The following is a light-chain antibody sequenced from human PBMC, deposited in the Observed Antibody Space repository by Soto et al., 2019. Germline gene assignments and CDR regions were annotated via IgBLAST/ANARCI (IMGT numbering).Light chain of an antibody. CDR2: DAS. CDR1: QSISSW. V-gene: IGKV1-5*01. CDR3: QQYNSYSPWT. Sequence: DIQMTQSPSTLSASVGDRVTITCRASQSISSWLAWYQQKPGKAPKLLIYDASSLESGVPSRFSGSRSGTEFTLTISSLQPDDFATYYCQQYNSYSPWTFGQGT. J-gene: IGKJ1*01.